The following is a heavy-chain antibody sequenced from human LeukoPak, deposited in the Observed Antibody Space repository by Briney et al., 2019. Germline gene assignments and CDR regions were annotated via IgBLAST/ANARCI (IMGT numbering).Heavy chain of an antibody. CDR1: GYTFTSYG. V-gene: IGHV1-18*01. Sequence: GASVKVSCKASGYTFTSYGISWVRQAPGQGLEWMGWISTYNGNTNYAQKLQGRVTMTTDTSTSTAYMELRSLRSDDTAVYYCARGLYGSGWRMYYFDYWGQGTLVTVSS. J-gene: IGHJ4*02. CDR2: ISTYNGNT. D-gene: IGHD6-19*01. CDR3: ARGLYGSGWRMYYFDY.